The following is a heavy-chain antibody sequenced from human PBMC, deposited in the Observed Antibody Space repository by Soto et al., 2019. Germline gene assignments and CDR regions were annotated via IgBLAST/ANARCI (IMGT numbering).Heavy chain of an antibody. D-gene: IGHD3-9*01. Sequence: QVQLQESGPGLVKPSQTLTLTCTVSGGSISSGSFYWSWIRQHPGKGLEWIGHISDSGSSYYNPSFESLVTISVDTSKNQFSLKLSAVTAADTAVYFCARTTFYDIFTAYYSLFDYWGQGTLVTVSS. CDR3: ARTTFYDIFTAYYSLFDY. J-gene: IGHJ4*02. V-gene: IGHV4-31*01. CDR2: ISDSGSS. CDR1: GGSISSGSFY.